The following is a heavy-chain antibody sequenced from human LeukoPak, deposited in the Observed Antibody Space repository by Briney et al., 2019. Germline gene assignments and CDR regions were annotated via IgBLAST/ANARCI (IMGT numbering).Heavy chain of an antibody. CDR1: GGSISSYC. CDR2: IYTSGST. D-gene: IGHD5-12*01. V-gene: IGHV4-4*07. Sequence: PSETLSLTCTVSGGSISSYCWSWIRQPAGKGLEWIGRIYTSGSTNYNPSLKSRVTMSVDTSKNQFSLKLSSVTAADTAVYYCARAGYTSNYYYMDVWGKGTTVTVSS. CDR3: ARAGYTSNYYYMDV. J-gene: IGHJ6*03.